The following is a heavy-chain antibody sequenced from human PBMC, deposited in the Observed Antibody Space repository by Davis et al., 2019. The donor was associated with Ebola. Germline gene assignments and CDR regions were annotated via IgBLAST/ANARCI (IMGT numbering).Heavy chain of an antibody. V-gene: IGHV4-4*02. J-gene: IGHJ4*02. CDR1: GGSISSSNW. CDR3: ARGRSGYARGILFDY. D-gene: IGHD5-12*01. CDR2: IYHSGST. Sequence: SETLSLTCAVSGGSISSSNWWSWVRQPPGKGLEWIGEIYHSGSTNYNPSLKSRVTISVDKSKNQFSLKLSSVTAADTAVYYCARGRSGYARGILFDYWGQGTLVTVSS.